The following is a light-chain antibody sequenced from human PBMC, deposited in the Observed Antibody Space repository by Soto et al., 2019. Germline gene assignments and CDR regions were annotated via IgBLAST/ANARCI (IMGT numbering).Light chain of an antibody. V-gene: IGKV3-20*01. CDR1: QSVRSY. CDR2: GAS. Sequence: EIVLTQSPATLSSSPGERATLSCRASQSVRSYLAWYQQKPGQAPRLLIYGASTRATGIPARFSGSGSGTDITLTISRLEPEDSAVYYCQQYGSTFGQGTRLEIK. J-gene: IGKJ5*01. CDR3: QQYGST.